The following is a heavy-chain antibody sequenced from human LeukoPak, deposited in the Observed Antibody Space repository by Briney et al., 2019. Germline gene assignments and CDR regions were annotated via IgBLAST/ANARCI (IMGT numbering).Heavy chain of an antibody. J-gene: IGHJ4*02. CDR2: ISGSGGGT. Sequence: PGGSLRLSCAASGFTFSSYAMSWGRQAPGKGLEWVSAISGSGGGTYYADSVKGRFTIPRYNSNNTRYLQMNSMRAEETAVYYCAKATRPFTIFGVVIGDYWGQGTLVTVSS. CDR3: AKATRPFTIFGVVIGDY. CDR1: GFTFSSYA. V-gene: IGHV3-23*01. D-gene: IGHD3-3*01.